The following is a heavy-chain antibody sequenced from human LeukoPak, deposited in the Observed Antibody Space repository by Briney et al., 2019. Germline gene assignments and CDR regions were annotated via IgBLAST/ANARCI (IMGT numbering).Heavy chain of an antibody. Sequence: GGSLRLSCAASGFSFTNAWMTWVRQTPGKGLEWVSLIDKDGRKTYYADSVKGRFTISRDNSKNSLYLQMTSLRTEDTALYYCATWAFYHSLDVWGQGATVTVSS. D-gene: IGHD1-26*01. V-gene: IGHV3-43*02. CDR1: GFSFTNAW. CDR3: ATWAFYHSLDV. CDR2: IDKDGRKT. J-gene: IGHJ6*02.